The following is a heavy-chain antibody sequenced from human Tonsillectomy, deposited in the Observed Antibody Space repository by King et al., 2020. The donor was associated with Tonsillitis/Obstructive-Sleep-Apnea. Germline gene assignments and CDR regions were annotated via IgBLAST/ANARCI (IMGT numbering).Heavy chain of an antibody. CDR3: AHTLYDTSSSGYFAY. V-gene: IGHV2-5*02. CDR2: IYWDEDK. Sequence: TLKEFGPTLVKPTETLTLPCPFSGFPLTTSGVGVGWIRQPPGKALDWLVLIYWDEDKPHSPSLKSRLTITKDTSKNQVVLTMTNVDPEDTATYYCAHTLYDTSSSGYFAYWGQGTLVTVSS. D-gene: IGHD6-6*01. CDR1: GFPLTTSGVG. J-gene: IGHJ4*02.